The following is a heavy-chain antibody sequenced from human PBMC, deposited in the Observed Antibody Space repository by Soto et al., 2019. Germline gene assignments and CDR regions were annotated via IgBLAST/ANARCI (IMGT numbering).Heavy chain of an antibody. CDR3: ARWGILLWFGELSRLGAFDI. J-gene: IGHJ3*02. V-gene: IGHV3-21*01. Sequence: GGSLRLSCAASGFTFSSYSMNWVRQAPGKGLEWVSSISSSSSYIYYADSVKGRFTISRDNAKNSLYLQMNSLRAEDTAVYYCARWGILLWFGELSRLGAFDIWGQGTMVTVS. D-gene: IGHD3-10*01. CDR2: ISSSSSYI. CDR1: GFTFSSYS.